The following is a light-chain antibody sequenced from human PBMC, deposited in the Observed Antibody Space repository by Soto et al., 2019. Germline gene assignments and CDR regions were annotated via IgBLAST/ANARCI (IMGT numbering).Light chain of an antibody. J-gene: IGKJ2*01. Sequence: DIQMTQSPSSLSASVGDTVTITCQARQDIDNYLNWYQHKPGQAPKLLIYDASYLETVVTSRFSGRGSGRHFTFTISSLRPEDTATYYFQHYDRPPPHTLRQGTKL. CDR2: DAS. V-gene: IGKV1-33*01. CDR3: QHYDRPPPHT. CDR1: QDIDNY.